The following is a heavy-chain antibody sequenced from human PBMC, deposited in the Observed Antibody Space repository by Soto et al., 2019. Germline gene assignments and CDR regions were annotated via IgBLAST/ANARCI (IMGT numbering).Heavy chain of an antibody. CDR1: GGSISSYY. CDR3: ARSFGAYYDFWSGTDPYYYMDV. Sequence: PSETLSLTCTVSGGSISSYYCSWIRQPPGKGLEWIGYIYYSGSTNYNPSLKSRVTISVDTSKNQFSLKLSSVTAADTAVYYCARSFGAYYDFWSGTDPYYYMDVWGKGTTVTVSS. J-gene: IGHJ6*03. V-gene: IGHV4-59*08. CDR2: IYYSGST. D-gene: IGHD3-3*01.